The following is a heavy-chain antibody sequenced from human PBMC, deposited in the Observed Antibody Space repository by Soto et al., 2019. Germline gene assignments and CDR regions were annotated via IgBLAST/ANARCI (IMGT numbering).Heavy chain of an antibody. D-gene: IGHD1-26*01. V-gene: IGHV4-31*03. Sequence: QVQLQESGPGLVKPSQTLSLTCTVSGGSISSGGYYWSWIRQHPGKGLEWIGYIYYSGSTDYNPSLKSRVTISVDTSKNQFSRKLSSVTAADTAVYYCARRVGATSFFDDWGQGTLVTVSS. CDR1: GGSISSGGYY. CDR3: ARRVGATSFFDD. CDR2: IYYSGST. J-gene: IGHJ4*02.